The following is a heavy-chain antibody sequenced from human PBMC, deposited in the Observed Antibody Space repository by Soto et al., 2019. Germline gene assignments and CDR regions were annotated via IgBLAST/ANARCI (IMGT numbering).Heavy chain of an antibody. J-gene: IGHJ4*02. D-gene: IGHD2-15*01. CDR2: IRAYNGNT. Sequence: QVQLVQSGTEVKKPGASVKVSCKASGYNFTSYGISWVRQDPGQGLEWMGWIRAYNGNTNYAKKLHGRVTMTTDTYTSTAYMEMRILTSDATAVYYWARGATPDYYGGQGTLVTVAS. V-gene: IGHV1-18*01. CDR1: GYNFTSYG. CDR3: ARGATPDYY.